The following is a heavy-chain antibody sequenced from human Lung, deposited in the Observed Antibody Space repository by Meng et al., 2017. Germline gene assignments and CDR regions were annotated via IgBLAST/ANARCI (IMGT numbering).Heavy chain of an antibody. CDR1: GYTFTKYG. D-gene: IGHD2-15*01. J-gene: IGHJ4*02. CDR3: ARAEEEYCSDGSCPNFDF. CDR2: ISGYNRNT. Sequence: QVQLVQSGAEVKKPGASVKVSCKASGYTFTKYGITWVRQAPGQGLEWMGWISGYNRNTNYAQKLQGRVTMTTDTSTSTAYMELRSLRSDDAAVYYCARAEEEYCSDGSCPNFDFWGQGTLVTVSS. V-gene: IGHV1-18*01.